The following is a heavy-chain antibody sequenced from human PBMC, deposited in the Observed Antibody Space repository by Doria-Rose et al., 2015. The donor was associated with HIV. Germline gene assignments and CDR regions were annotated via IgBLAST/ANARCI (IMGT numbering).Heavy chain of an antibody. CDR2: IFSDDER. CDR1: GVSLSSPGMG. D-gene: IGHD6-13*01. V-gene: IGHV2-26*01. J-gene: IGHJ4*02. CDR3: ARIKSSRWYRKYYFDF. Sequence: QESGPVLVKPTETLTLTCTVSGVSLSSPGMGVSWIRQPPGKALEWLANIFSDDERSYKTSLKSRLTIPRGTSKSQVVLTMTDMDPVDTATYYCARIKSSRWYRKYYFDFWGQGTLVIVSA.